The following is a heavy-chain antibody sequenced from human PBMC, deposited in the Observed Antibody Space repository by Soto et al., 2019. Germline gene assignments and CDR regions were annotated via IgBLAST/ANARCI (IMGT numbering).Heavy chain of an antibody. CDR3: ARELTGTPLFDY. Sequence: QVQLRESGPGLVKPSQTLSLTCTVSGGSISSADYYWSWIRQPPGKGLEWIGYVYYSGSTYYNPSLKSRVTISVDTSKNQFSLKVSSVTAADTAVYYCARELTGTPLFDYWGQGTLVTVSS. CDR1: GGSISSADYY. D-gene: IGHD1-20*01. CDR2: VYYSGST. J-gene: IGHJ4*02. V-gene: IGHV4-30-4*01.